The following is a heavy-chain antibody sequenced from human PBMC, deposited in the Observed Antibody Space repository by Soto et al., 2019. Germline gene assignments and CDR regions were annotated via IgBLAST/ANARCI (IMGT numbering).Heavy chain of an antibody. J-gene: IGHJ3*01. CDR2: ISGGGDGT. CDR3: AKKGLGSLATYCTTGDCHYAFDV. Sequence: EVQLLESGGGLVRPGGSLRLSCAASGFTFYNYAMNWVRQAPGKGLEWVSTISGGGDGTYYADSVKGRFTISRDNSRNTEYLQMNSLSAEDTAVYYCAKKGLGSLATYCTTGDCHYAFDVWGQGTLVTVSS. D-gene: IGHD2-8*01. CDR1: GFTFYNYA. V-gene: IGHV3-23*01.